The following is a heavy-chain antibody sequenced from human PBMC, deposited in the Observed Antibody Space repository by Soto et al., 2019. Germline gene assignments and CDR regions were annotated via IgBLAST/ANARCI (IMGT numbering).Heavy chain of an antibody. V-gene: IGHV3-48*03. J-gene: IGHJ5*02. D-gene: IGHD3-10*01. Sequence: LRLSCAASGFTFSSYEMSWVRQAPGKGLEWVSYITTSGSATYYADSVKGRLTISRDNARNSVYLEMNSLRVEDTAVYYCAREAGVHDWLDPWGQGTQVTVSS. CDR3: AREAGVHDWLDP. CDR1: GFTFSSYE. CDR2: ITTSGSAT.